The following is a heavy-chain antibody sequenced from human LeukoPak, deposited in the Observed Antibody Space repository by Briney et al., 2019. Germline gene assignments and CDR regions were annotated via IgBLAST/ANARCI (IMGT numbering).Heavy chain of an antibody. D-gene: IGHD1-1*01. J-gene: IGHJ5*02. V-gene: IGHV4-4*02. CDR2: ISERGST. Sequence: GSLRPSCAASGFAVSNNYMTWVRQAPGKGLEWIGEISERGSTNYNPSLGSRITISLDTSKNQFSLHVRSVVAADTAVYYCARTVYSNNWAPASWFHPWGQGTLVTVSS. CDR3: ARTVYSNNWAPASWFHP. CDR1: GFAVSNNY.